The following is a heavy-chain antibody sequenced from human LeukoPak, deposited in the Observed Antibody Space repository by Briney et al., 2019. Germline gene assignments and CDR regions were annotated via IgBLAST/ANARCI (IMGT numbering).Heavy chain of an antibody. J-gene: IGHJ6*02. CDR2: INHSGST. Sequence: PSETLSLTCAVYGGSFSGYYWSWIRQPPGKGLEWIGEINHSGSTNYNPSLKSRVTISVDTSKNQFSLKLSSVTAADTAVYYCARVLPGIAVAGTPGGYYGMDVWGLGTTVTVSS. CDR1: GGSFSGYY. V-gene: IGHV4-34*01. CDR3: ARVLPGIAVAGTPGGYYGMDV. D-gene: IGHD6-19*01.